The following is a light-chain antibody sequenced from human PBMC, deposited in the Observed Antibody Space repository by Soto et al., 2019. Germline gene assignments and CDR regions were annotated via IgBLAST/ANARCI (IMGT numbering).Light chain of an antibody. Sequence: VVTQPPSASGTPGQRVTISCSGSSSNIGGNSVNWYQQFPGTAPKLLIHTNSQRPSGVPDRFSGSKSGTSASLAISGLQSEDEADYYCAVYDDSLNGHVTFGGGTKLTVL. CDR3: AVYDDSLNGHVT. CDR1: SSNIGGNS. CDR2: TNS. J-gene: IGLJ2*01. V-gene: IGLV1-44*01.